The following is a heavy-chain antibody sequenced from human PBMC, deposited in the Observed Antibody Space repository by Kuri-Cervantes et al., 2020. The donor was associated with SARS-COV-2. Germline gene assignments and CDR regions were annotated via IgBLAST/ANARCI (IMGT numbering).Heavy chain of an antibody. V-gene: IGHV1-46*01. CDR3: ARINTVVVPAADDNFDY. Sequence: ASVKVSCKASGYTFTSYAMNWVRQAPGQGLEWMGIINPSGGSTSYAQKFQGRVTMTRDTSTSTVYMELSSLRSEDTAVYYCARINTVVVPAADDNFDYWGQGTLVTVSS. CDR1: GYTFTSYA. CDR2: INPSGGST. D-gene: IGHD2-2*01. J-gene: IGHJ4*02.